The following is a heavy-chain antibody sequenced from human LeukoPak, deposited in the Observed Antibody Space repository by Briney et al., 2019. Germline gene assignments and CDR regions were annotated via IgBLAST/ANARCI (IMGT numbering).Heavy chain of an antibody. Sequence: ASVKVSCKASGYTFITYYMHWVRQAPGQGLEWIGIINPNSRSTLYAQKFQGRVTMTSDTSTSTVYMELSSLRSEDTAVYYCARPGLGYSYGYPYHWGQGTLVTVSS. J-gene: IGHJ5*02. CDR3: ARPGLGYSYGYPYH. D-gene: IGHD5-18*01. CDR1: GYTFITYY. CDR2: INPNSRST. V-gene: IGHV1-46*01.